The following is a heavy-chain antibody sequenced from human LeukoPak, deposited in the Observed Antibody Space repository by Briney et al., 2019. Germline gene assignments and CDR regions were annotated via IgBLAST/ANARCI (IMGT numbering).Heavy chain of an antibody. V-gene: IGHV3-66*01. CDR1: GFTVSNNY. Sequence: GGSLRLSCVASGFTVSNNYMSWVRQAPGKGLEWVSVVSGSGGSTYYADSVKGRFTISRDNSKNTLYLQMKSLRAEDTAVYYCARERNLEIAVAGTIFNYWGQGTLVTVSS. J-gene: IGHJ4*02. CDR3: ARERNLEIAVAGTIFNY. CDR2: VSGSGGST. D-gene: IGHD6-19*01.